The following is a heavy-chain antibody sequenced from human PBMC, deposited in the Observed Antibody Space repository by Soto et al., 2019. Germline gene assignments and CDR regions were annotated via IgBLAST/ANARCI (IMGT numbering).Heavy chain of an antibody. J-gene: IGHJ6*02. D-gene: IGHD6-13*01. CDR2: INPRGVTT. V-gene: IGHV3-23*01. Sequence: GGSLRLSCAASGFPFDAYIMNWVRRPPGKGLEWVAAINPRGVTTYYSDSVRGRFTISRDNSKNTLYLQMNSLRAEDTAVYYCAKEGYSSSWYRPYYYYGMDVWGQGTTVTVSS. CDR3: AKEGYSSSWYRPYYYYGMDV. CDR1: GFPFDAYI.